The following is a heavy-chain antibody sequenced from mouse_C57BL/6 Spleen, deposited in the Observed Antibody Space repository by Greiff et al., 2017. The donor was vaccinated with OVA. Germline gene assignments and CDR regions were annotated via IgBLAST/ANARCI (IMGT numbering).Heavy chain of an antibody. D-gene: IGHD1-1*01. J-gene: IGHJ1*03. V-gene: IGHV1-64*01. CDR1: GYTFTSYW. CDR3: AREGTTGAFYWYFDV. CDR2: IHPNSGST. Sequence: VQLQQPGAELVKPGASVKLSCKASGYTFTSYWMHWVKQRPGQGLEWIGMIHPNSGSTNYNEKFKSKATLTVDKSSSTAYMQLSSLTSEDSAVYYCAREGTTGAFYWYFDVWGTGTTVTVSS.